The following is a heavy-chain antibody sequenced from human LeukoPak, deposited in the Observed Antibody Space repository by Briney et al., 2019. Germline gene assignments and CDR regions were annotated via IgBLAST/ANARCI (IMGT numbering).Heavy chain of an antibody. J-gene: IGHJ6*03. Sequence: ASVKVSCKASGYTFTRYDINWVRQATGQGLEWMGWMNPNSGNTGYAQKFQGRVTMTRNTSISTAYMELSSLRSEDTAVYYCASNLLKQRITIFGVGDWYMDVWGKGTTVTVSS. CDR1: GYTFTRYD. CDR3: ASNLLKQRITIFGVGDWYMDV. V-gene: IGHV1-8*01. CDR2: MNPNSGNT. D-gene: IGHD3-3*01.